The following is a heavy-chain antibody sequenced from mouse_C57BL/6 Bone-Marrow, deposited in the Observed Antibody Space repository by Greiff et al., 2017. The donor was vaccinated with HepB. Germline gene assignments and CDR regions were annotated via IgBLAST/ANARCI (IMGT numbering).Heavy chain of an antibody. Sequence: VQLQQSGAELAKPGASVKLSCKASGYTFTSYWMHWVKQKPGQGLEWIGYINPSSGYTKYNQKFKDKAILTADKSSSTAYMQLSSLTSEDSAVYYCASNTERDYYAMDYWGQGTSVTVSS. CDR1: GYTFTSYW. CDR3: ASNTERDYYAMDY. D-gene: IGHD1-1*01. J-gene: IGHJ4*01. V-gene: IGHV1-7*01. CDR2: INPSSGYT.